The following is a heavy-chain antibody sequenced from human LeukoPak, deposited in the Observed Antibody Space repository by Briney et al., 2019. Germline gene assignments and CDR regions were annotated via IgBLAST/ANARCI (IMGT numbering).Heavy chain of an antibody. CDR1: GFTFSSYA. D-gene: IGHD3-10*01. CDR2: ISSNGGST. J-gene: IGHJ6*03. Sequence: GGSLRLSCAASGFTFSSYAMHWVRQAPGKGLEYASAISSNGGSTYYANSVKGRFTISRDNSKNTLYLQMGSLRAEDMAVYYCARDYRGEFLEFLDYYYYYMDVWGKGTTVTVSS. V-gene: IGHV3-64*01. CDR3: ARDYRGEFLEFLDYYYYYMDV.